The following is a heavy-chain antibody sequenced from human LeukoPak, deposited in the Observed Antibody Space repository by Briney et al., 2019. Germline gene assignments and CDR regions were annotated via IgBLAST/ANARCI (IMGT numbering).Heavy chain of an antibody. J-gene: IGHJ4*02. CDR2: ISSSGSTI. Sequence: GGSLRLSCAASGFTFSDYYMSWIRQAPGKGLEWVSYISSSGSTIYYADSVKGRFTISRDNSKNTLYLQMNSLRAEDTAVYYCAEEAKGSVLPPFDYWGQGTLVTVSS. D-gene: IGHD3-10*01. CDR3: AEEAKGSVLPPFDY. CDR1: GFTFSDYY. V-gene: IGHV3-11*01.